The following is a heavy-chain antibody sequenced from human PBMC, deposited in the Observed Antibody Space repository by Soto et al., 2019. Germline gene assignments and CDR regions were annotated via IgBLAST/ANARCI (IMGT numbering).Heavy chain of an antibody. CDR3: AKDGGSMVRGAHMDV. CDR1: GFTFDDYA. CDR2: ISGDGGST. D-gene: IGHD3-10*01. Sequence: GGSLRLSCAASGFTFDDYAMHWVHQAPGKGLEWVSLISGDGGSTYYADSVKGRFTISRDNSKNSLYLQMNSLRTEDTALYYCAKDGGSMVRGAHMDVWGQGTTVTVSS. V-gene: IGHV3-43*02. J-gene: IGHJ6*02.